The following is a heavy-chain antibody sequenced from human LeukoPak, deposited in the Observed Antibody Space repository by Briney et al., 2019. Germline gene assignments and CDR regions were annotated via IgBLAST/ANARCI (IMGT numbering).Heavy chain of an antibody. CDR3: AKDIGRGGFDP. CDR1: GFTFSSYS. J-gene: IGHJ5*02. Sequence: GGSLRLSCAASGFTFSSYSMNWVRQAPGKGLEWVSYISSSSSTIYYADSVKGRFTISRDNAKNSLYLQMNSLRAEDTALYYCAKDIGRGGFDPWGQGTLVTVSS. D-gene: IGHD1-26*01. V-gene: IGHV3-48*04. CDR2: ISSSSSTI.